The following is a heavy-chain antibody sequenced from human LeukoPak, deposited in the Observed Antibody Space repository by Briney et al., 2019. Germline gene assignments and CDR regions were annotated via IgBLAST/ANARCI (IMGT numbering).Heavy chain of an antibody. J-gene: IGHJ5*02. Sequence: ASVKVSCKVSGYTLTELSMHWVRQAPGKGLEWMGGFDPEDGETIYAQKFQGRVTMTEDTSTDTAYMELSNLRSEDTAVYYCATGYSSGWYGNWFDPWGQGTLVTVSS. CDR3: ATGYSSGWYGNWFDP. V-gene: IGHV1-24*01. CDR2: FDPEDGET. D-gene: IGHD6-19*01. CDR1: GYTLTELS.